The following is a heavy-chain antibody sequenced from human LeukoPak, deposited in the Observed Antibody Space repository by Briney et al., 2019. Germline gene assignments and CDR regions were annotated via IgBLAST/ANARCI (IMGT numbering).Heavy chain of an antibody. Sequence: GASVKVSCKASGYTFTGYYMHWVRQAPGQGLEWMGWINPNSGGTNYAQKFQGRVTMTRDTSISTAYMELSRLRSDDTAVYYCARVLGGYSGYDPLGYWGQGTLVTVSS. D-gene: IGHD5-12*01. V-gene: IGHV1-2*02. CDR2: INPNSGGT. CDR1: GYTFTGYY. J-gene: IGHJ4*02. CDR3: ARVLGGYSGYDPLGY.